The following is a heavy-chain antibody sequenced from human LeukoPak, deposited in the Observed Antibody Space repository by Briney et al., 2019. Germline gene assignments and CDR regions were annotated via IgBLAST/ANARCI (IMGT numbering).Heavy chain of an antibody. CDR2: IYYSGST. Sequence: KPSETLSLTCTVSGGSISSSSYYWGWIRQPPGKGLEWIGSIYYSGSTYYNPSLKSRVTISVDTSKNQFSLKLSSVTAADTAVYYCASRDTVEQYFQHWGQGTLVTVSS. CDR3: ASRDTVEQYFQH. J-gene: IGHJ1*01. D-gene: IGHD4-17*01. V-gene: IGHV4-39*01. CDR1: GGSISSSSYY.